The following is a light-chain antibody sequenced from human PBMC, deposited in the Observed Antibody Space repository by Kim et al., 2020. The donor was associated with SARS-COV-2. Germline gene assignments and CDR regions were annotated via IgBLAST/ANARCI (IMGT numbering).Light chain of an antibody. Sequence: GQSLTHSCTGTSSDVGRYNYVSWYQQPPGKAPKLLIYDVTKWPSGISNRFSGSKSGNTASLTISGLQAEDEAHYYCISYTITSALVFGGGTQLTVL. CDR2: DVT. CDR3: ISYTITSALV. CDR1: SSDVGRYNY. J-gene: IGLJ3*02. V-gene: IGLV2-14*03.